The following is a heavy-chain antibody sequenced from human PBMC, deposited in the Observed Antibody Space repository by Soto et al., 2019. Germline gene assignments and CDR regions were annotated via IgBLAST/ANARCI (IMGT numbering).Heavy chain of an antibody. J-gene: IGHJ6*03. Sequence: EVQLVESGGGLVQPGGSLRLSCAASGFTFSSYAMHWVRQAPGKGLEYVSAISSNGGSTYYANSVKGRFTISRDNSKNTLYLQIGSLRAEDMAVYYCARESSGSSGNYYYYYYMDVWGKGTTVTVSS. D-gene: IGHD6-6*01. CDR3: ARESSGSSGNYYYYYYMDV. CDR2: ISSNGGST. CDR1: GFTFSSYA. V-gene: IGHV3-64*01.